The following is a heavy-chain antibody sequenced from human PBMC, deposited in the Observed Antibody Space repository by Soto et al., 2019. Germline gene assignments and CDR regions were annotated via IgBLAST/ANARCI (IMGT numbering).Heavy chain of an antibody. CDR3: AIEKWISPLDY. J-gene: IGHJ4*02. D-gene: IGHD2-2*03. CDR2: ISSSSRTI. Sequence: EVQLVESGGGLVQPGGSLRLSCAASGFTFSSYSMNWARQARGKGLEWISYISSSSRTIYYPDSVKGRFTISRDNAKNSLYLQINSPRADDTAAYYCAIEKWISPLDYWGQGTLVTVSS. CDR1: GFTFSSYS. V-gene: IGHV3-48*01.